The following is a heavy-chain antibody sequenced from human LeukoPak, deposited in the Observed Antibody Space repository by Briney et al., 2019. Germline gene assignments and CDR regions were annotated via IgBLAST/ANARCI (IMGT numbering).Heavy chain of an antibody. V-gene: IGHV3-23*01. CDR1: GFTISDHY. D-gene: IGHD2-2*03. Sequence: PGGSLRLSCAASGFTISDHYMTWVRQVPGKGLEWVSSISGSGDIIYYADSVKGRFTISRDNSKNTLHVQMNSLRAEDTAVYYCAPSRGLDMIFNDWGQGTLVTVSS. CDR2: ISGSGDII. J-gene: IGHJ4*02. CDR3: APSRGLDMIFND.